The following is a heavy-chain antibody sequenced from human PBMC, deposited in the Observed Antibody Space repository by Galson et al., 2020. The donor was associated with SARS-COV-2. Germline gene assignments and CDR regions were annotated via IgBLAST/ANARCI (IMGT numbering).Heavy chain of an antibody. V-gene: IGHV1-8*01. Sequence: ASVKVSCKASGYTFTSYDIHWVRQATGQGLEWMGWMNPNSGNTGYAQKFQGRVTMTRNTSISTAYMVLSSLRSEDTAVYYCARDRSITMIVVVITVNLFYLVVGGKGTTLTV. D-gene: IGHD3-22*01. J-gene: IGHJ6*03. CDR1: GYTFTSYD. CDR2: MNPNSGNT. CDR3: ARDRSITMIVVVITVNLFYLVV.